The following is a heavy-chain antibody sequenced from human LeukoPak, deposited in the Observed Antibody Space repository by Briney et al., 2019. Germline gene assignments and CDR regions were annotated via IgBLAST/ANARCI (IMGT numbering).Heavy chain of an antibody. J-gene: IGHJ3*02. D-gene: IGHD3-22*01. CDR3: ATLRPDSTGQYEWRSDASDI. Sequence: GGSLRLSCAASGFTFSSYSMNWVRQAPGKGLEWVSSISSSSSYIYYADSVKGRFTISRDNAKNSLCLQMNSLRAEDTAVYYCATLRPDSTGQYEWRSDASDIWGQGTRVIVSS. V-gene: IGHV3-21*01. CDR1: GFTFSSYS. CDR2: ISSSSSYI.